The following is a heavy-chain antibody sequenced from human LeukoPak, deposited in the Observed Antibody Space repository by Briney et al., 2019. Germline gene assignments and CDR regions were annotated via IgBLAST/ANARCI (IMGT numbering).Heavy chain of an antibody. J-gene: IGHJ5*02. Sequence: ASVKVSCKPSGYTFTGYYMHWVRQAPGQGVEWMGWINPKSGGTNYAQKFQGRVTMTRDTSTSTVYMELSSLRSEETAVYYCARYPGIALNWFDPWGQGTLVTVSS. CDR3: ARYPGIALNWFDP. D-gene: IGHD6-13*01. CDR2: INPKSGGT. CDR1: GYTFTGYY. V-gene: IGHV1-2*02.